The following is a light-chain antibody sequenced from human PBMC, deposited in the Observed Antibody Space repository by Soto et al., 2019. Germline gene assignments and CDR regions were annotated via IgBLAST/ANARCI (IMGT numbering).Light chain of an antibody. CDR2: DAS. Sequence: DIQMTQSPSTLSASVGDRVAITCRARQSISSWVAWYQQKPGKAPKLLIYDASSLESGVPSRFSGSGSGTEFTLTISSLRPDDFATYYCQQYNSYSWTFGQGTKVEIK. CDR3: QQYNSYSWT. V-gene: IGKV1-5*01. J-gene: IGKJ1*01. CDR1: QSISSW.